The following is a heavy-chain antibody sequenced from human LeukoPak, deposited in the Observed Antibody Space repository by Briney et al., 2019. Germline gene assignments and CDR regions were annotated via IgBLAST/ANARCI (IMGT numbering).Heavy chain of an antibody. Sequence: SETLSLTCTVSGGSISSYYWSWIRQPPGKGLEWIGYIYYSGSTNYNPSLKSRVTISVDTSKNQFSLKLSSVTAADRAVYYCARALAIVDTAMGDAFDIWGQGTMVTVSS. CDR3: ARALAIVDTAMGDAFDI. CDR2: IYYSGST. V-gene: IGHV4-59*01. J-gene: IGHJ3*02. D-gene: IGHD5-18*01. CDR1: GGSISSYY.